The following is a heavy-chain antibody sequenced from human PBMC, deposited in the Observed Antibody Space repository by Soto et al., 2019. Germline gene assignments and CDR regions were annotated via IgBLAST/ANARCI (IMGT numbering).Heavy chain of an antibody. Sequence: QVQLVQSGAEVKKPGSSVKVSCKASGGTFSSYAISWVRQAPGQGREWMGGIIPIFGTANYAQKFQGRVTITADESTSTAYMELSSLRSEDTAVYYCARVEGSYYDRSGYYNYWGQGTLVTVSS. CDR2: IIPIFGTA. V-gene: IGHV1-69*01. CDR3: ARVEGSYYDRSGYYNY. D-gene: IGHD3-22*01. J-gene: IGHJ4*02. CDR1: GGTFSSYA.